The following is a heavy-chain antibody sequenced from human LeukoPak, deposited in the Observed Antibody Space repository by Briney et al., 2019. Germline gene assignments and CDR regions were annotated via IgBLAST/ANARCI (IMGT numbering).Heavy chain of an antibody. CDR2: IGWNSGDI. Sequence: GGSLRLSCAASGFTFDDYAMHWVRQAPGKGLEWVSGIGWNSGDIAYADSVKGRFTISRNNAKNSLYLQMNSLRVEDTALYYCAKGSGSYYNLAFDCWGQGTLVTVSS. V-gene: IGHV3-9*01. J-gene: IGHJ4*02. CDR3: AKGSGSYYNLAFDC. D-gene: IGHD3-10*01. CDR1: GFTFDDYA.